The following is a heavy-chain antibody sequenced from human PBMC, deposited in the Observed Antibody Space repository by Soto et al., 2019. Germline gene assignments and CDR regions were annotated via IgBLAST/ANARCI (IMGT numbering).Heavy chain of an antibody. J-gene: IGHJ6*02. CDR2: ISAYNGNT. V-gene: IGHV1-18*04. D-gene: IGHD2-8*01. Sequence: ASVKVSCKASGYTFTSYGISWVRQAPGQGLEWMGWISAYNGNTNYAQKLQGRVTMTTDTSTSTAYMELRSLRSDDTAVYYCARAGYCTNGVCYPYHYYGMDVWGQGTTVTVSS. CDR3: ARAGYCTNGVCYPYHYYGMDV. CDR1: GYTFTSYG.